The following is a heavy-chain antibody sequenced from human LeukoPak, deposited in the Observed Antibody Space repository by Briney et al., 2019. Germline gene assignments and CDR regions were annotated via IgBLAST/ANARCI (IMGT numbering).Heavy chain of an antibody. J-gene: IGHJ4*02. V-gene: IGHV4-39*07. CDR1: GGSISSGSYY. Sequence: SETLSLTCTVSGGSISSGSYYWVWIRQPPGKGLEWIGSIYYSGSTYYNPSLKSRVTISVDTSKNQFSLKLSSVTAADTAVYYCARDPVGATVVYFDYWGQGTLVTVSS. D-gene: IGHD1-26*01. CDR3: ARDPVGATVVYFDY. CDR2: IYYSGST.